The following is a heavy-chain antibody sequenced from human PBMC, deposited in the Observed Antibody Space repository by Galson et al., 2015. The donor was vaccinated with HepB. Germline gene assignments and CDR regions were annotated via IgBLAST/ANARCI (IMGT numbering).Heavy chain of an antibody. J-gene: IGHJ4*02. Sequence: SLRLSCAASGFTFSSYSMNWVRQAPGKGLEWVSYISSGSGTIYYADSIKGRFTISRDNAKSSLYLQMNSLRDEDTAVYYCATPPWFGDSSIDYWGQGTLVTVSS. CDR2: ISSGSGTI. V-gene: IGHV3-48*02. CDR3: ATPPWFGDSSIDY. D-gene: IGHD3-10*01. CDR1: GFTFSSYS.